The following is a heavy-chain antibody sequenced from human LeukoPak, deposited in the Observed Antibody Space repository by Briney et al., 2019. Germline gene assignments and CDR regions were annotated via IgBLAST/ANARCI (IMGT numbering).Heavy chain of an antibody. CDR3: ARRGTTVITDC. V-gene: IGHV1-2*02. CDR1: GYPFSDYY. Sequence: ASVKVSCKASGYPFSDYYLHWVRQAPGQGLEWMGWINPNGGGANYAQKFQSRVTMTRDTSISTAYMELSSLSSDDTAVYYCARRGTTVITDCWGQGTLVTVSS. CDR2: INPNGGGA. J-gene: IGHJ4*02. D-gene: IGHD4-17*01.